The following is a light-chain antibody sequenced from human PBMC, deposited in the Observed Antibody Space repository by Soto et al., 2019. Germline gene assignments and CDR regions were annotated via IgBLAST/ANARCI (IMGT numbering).Light chain of an antibody. J-gene: IGKJ4*01. CDR1: QSVSSY. Sequence: EIVLTQSPATLYLSPGERATLSCRASQSVSSYLAWYQQKPGQAPRLLIYDASNRATGILARFSGSASGTDFTLTISSLEPEDFAVYYCQQRSNWPLTFGGGTKVEIK. CDR3: QQRSNWPLT. CDR2: DAS. V-gene: IGKV3-11*01.